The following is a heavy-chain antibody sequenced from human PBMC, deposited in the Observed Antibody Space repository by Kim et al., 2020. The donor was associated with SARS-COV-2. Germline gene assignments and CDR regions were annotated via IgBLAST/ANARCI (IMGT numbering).Heavy chain of an antibody. CDR1: GGSISSSSYY. CDR2: IYYSGST. V-gene: IGHV4-39*07. CDR3: AREGDSSRRRWFDP. D-gene: IGHD6-13*01. J-gene: IGHJ5*02. Sequence: SETLSLTCTVSGGSISSSSYYWGWIRQPPGKGLEWIGSIYYSGSTYYNPSLKSRVTISVDTSKNQFSLKLSSVTAADTAVYYCAREGDSSRRRWFDPWGQGTLVTVSS.